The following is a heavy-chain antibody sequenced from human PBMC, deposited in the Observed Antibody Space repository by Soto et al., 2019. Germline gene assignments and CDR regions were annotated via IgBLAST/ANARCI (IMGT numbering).Heavy chain of an antibody. Sequence: PSETLSLTCTVSGGSISSSSYYWGWIRQPPGKGLEWIGSIYYSGSTYYNPSLKSRVTISVDTSKNQFSLKLSSVTAADTAVYYCARHSYYDHLRVYWFDPWGQGTLVTVSS. CDR3: ARHSYYDHLRVYWFDP. CDR2: IYYSGST. V-gene: IGHV4-39*01. CDR1: GGSISSSSYY. D-gene: IGHD3-22*01. J-gene: IGHJ5*02.